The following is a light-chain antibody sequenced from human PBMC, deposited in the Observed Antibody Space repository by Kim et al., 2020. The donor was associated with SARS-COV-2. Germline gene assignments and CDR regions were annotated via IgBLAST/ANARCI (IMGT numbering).Light chain of an antibody. Sequence: QSALTQPASVSGSPGQSITISCTGTSSDVGVYNFVSWYQQHPGKAPKLIIYDVSNRPSGVSNRFSGSKSGNTASLTISGLQAEDEADYYCSSYTSSNTLVFGAGTKLTVL. CDR2: DVS. V-gene: IGLV2-14*03. CDR1: SSDVGVYNF. J-gene: IGLJ3*02. CDR3: SSYTSSNTLV.